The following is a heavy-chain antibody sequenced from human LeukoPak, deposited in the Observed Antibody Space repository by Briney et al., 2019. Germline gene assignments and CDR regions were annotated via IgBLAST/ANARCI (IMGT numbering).Heavy chain of an antibody. Sequence: GGSLRLSCAASGFTFSSYEMNWVRQAPGKGLEWVSYISSSGSTIYYADSVKGRFTISRDNAENLLYLEMNSLRAEDTAVYYCAKALFYTSGSNFDYWGQGTLVTVSS. CDR1: GFTFSSYE. CDR2: ISSSGSTI. V-gene: IGHV3-48*03. D-gene: IGHD6-19*01. J-gene: IGHJ4*02. CDR3: AKALFYTSGSNFDY.